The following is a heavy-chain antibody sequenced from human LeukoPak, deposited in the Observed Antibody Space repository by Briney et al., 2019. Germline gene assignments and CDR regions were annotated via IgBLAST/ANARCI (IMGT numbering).Heavy chain of an antibody. V-gene: IGHV3-66*01. CDR3: SGYYHGIPY. CDR1: GFTFSSYA. CDR2: LYHGGDT. D-gene: IGHD3-10*01. J-gene: IGHJ4*02. Sequence: GGSLRLSCAASGFTFSSYAMSWVRQAPGRGLEWVSVLYHGGDTHYADSVRGRFTISRDNSKHTLYLQMNYLRAEDTAVYYCSGYYHGIPYWGQGTLVTVSS.